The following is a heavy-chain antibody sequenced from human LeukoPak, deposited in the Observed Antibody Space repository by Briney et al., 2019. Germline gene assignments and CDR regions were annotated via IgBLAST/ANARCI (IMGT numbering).Heavy chain of an antibody. D-gene: IGHD3-10*01. CDR1: GFTVSSNH. J-gene: IGHJ4*02. CDR3: AKDGPVLVRGVLYY. CDR2: IYSGGS. V-gene: IGHV3-53*01. Sequence: AGSLRLSCAASGFTVSSNHVSWVRRAPGKGLEWVSLIYSGGSYYADSVNGRVTISRDNSKNTLYLQMNSLRAEDTAVYYCAKDGPVLVRGVLYYWGQGTLVTVSS.